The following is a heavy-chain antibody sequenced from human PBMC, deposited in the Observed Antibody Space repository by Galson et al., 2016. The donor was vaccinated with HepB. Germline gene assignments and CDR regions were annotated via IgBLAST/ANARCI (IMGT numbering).Heavy chain of an antibody. V-gene: IGHV1-69*13. D-gene: IGHD4-11*01. CDR3: ARGHGDSTGGDAFDI. J-gene: IGHJ3*02. CDR1: GGSFSNYA. Sequence: SVKVSCKASGGSFSNYAISWVRQAPGQGLEWMGGIIPIFGKANYAQKFQGRVTITADESTSTAYMELSSLRSEDTAVYYCARGHGDSTGGDAFDIWGQGTMVTVSS. CDR2: IIPIFGKA.